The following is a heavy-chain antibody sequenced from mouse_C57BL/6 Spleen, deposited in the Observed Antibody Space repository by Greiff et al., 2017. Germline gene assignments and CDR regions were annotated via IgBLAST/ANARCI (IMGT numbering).Heavy chain of an antibody. Sequence: VQLQQSGAELMKPGASVKLSCKATGYTFTGYWMEWVKQRPGHGLEWIGEILPGSGSTNYNEKFKGKATFTADTSSNTAYMQLSSLTTEDSAIYYCARKDHYYGSSYDAYWGQGTLVTVSA. V-gene: IGHV1-9*01. CDR2: ILPGSGST. J-gene: IGHJ3*01. D-gene: IGHD1-1*01. CDR1: GYTFTGYW. CDR3: ARKDHYYGSSYDAY.